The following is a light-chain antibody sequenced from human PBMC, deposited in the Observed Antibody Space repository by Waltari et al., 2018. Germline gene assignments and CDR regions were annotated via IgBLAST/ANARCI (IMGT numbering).Light chain of an antibody. CDR1: QIVDAH. V-gene: IGKV3-11*01. Sequence: IVLTQTPATLSLSPGERATLSCRASQIVDAHLTWYQQKPGQVPRLLIYYASNRATGTPARFSGSGSETDFTLTINSLEPEYFAVYYCQQRTNWPRLTFGVGTKVEIK. J-gene: IGKJ4*01. CDR2: YAS. CDR3: QQRTNWPRLT.